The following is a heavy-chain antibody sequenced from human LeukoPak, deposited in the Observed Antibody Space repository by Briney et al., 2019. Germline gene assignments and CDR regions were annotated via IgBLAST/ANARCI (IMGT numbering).Heavy chain of an antibody. D-gene: IGHD1-26*01. CDR1: GFTFSSYG. Sequence: GGSLRLSCAASGFTFSSYGMHWVRQAPGKGLEWVAVIWYDGSNKYYADSVKGRFTISRDNSKNTLYLQMNSLRAEDTAVYYCARARAGGSYTWFDPWGQGALVTVSS. V-gene: IGHV3-33*01. CDR3: ARARAGGSYTWFDP. CDR2: IWYDGSNK. J-gene: IGHJ5*02.